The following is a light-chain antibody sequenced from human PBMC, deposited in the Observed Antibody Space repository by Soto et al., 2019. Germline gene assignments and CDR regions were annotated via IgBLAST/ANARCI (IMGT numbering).Light chain of an antibody. Sequence: DIVMTQSPDSLAVSLGERATINCKSSQSVLYSSNNKNYLAWYQQKPGQPPKLLIYWASTRESGVPDRFSGSGSGTDFTLTISSLQAEDVEVSYCQQYYSTPLTFGQGTKVDIK. V-gene: IGKV4-1*01. CDR1: QSVLYSSNNKNY. CDR3: QQYYSTPLT. CDR2: WAS. J-gene: IGKJ1*01.